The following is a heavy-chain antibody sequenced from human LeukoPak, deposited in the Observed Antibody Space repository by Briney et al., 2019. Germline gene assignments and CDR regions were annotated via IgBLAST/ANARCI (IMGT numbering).Heavy chain of an antibody. CDR1: GFTFSSYN. J-gene: IGHJ4*02. V-gene: IGHV3-21*01. Sequence: KPGGSLRLSCVASGFTFSSYNMNWVRQAPGKGLEWVSSINSGSNYINYADSVKGRFTISRDNAKNSVYLQMNSLRAEDTAVYYCARDKDRASAGSCYLPDDWSQGTLVTVSS. D-gene: IGHD2-15*01. CDR2: INSGSNYI. CDR3: ARDKDRASAGSCYLPDD.